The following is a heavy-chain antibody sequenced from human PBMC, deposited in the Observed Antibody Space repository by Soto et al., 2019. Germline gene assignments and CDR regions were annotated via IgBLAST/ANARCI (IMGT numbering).Heavy chain of an antibody. CDR1: GESISSSSYY. J-gene: IGHJ4*02. V-gene: IGHV4-39*01. D-gene: IGHD2-21*02. CDR2: IYYSGRT. Sequence: SETLSLTCIVCGESISSSSYYWGWIRQPPGKGLEWIGSIYYSGRTYYNPSFKSRVTISIDTSKNQFSLKLSSVTATDTAVYYCARQRTTVVTQAYFDHWGQGALVTVSS. CDR3: ARQRTTVVTQAYFDH.